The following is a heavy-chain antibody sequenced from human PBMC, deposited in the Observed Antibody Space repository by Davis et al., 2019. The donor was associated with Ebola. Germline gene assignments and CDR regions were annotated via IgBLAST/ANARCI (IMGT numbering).Heavy chain of an antibody. CDR2: ISGSGDST. Sequence: GESLKISCAASGFTFGSYGMNWVRQAPGKGLEWVSAISGSGDSTYYADSVKGRFTISRDNAKNTLYLQMNSLRAEDTAVYYCARGNRYCSGDTCANWFDPWGQGTLVTVSS. V-gene: IGHV3-23*01. CDR3: ARGNRYCSGDTCANWFDP. J-gene: IGHJ5*02. D-gene: IGHD2-15*01. CDR1: GFTFGSYG.